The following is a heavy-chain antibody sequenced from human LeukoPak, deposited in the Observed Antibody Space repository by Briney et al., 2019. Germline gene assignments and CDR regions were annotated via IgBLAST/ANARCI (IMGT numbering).Heavy chain of an antibody. J-gene: IGHJ4*02. CDR3: ARGGSALRYFDWSFDY. Sequence: GGSLRLSCAASGFTFSSYSMNWVRQAPGKGLEWVSYISSSSSTIYYADSVKGRFTISRDNAKNSLYLQMNSLRAEDTAVYYCARGGSALRYFDWSFDYWGQGTLVTVSS. V-gene: IGHV3-48*04. CDR2: ISSSSSTI. CDR1: GFTFSSYS. D-gene: IGHD3-9*01.